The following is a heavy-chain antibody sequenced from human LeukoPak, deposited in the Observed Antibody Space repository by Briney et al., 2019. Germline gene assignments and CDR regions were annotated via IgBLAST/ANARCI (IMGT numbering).Heavy chain of an antibody. J-gene: IGHJ5*02. D-gene: IGHD4-11*01. CDR1: GYTFTGYY. CDR3: ARTKWDYSNYVWFDP. CDR2: INPNSGGT. V-gene: IGHV1-2*02. Sequence: ASVKVSCKASGYTFTGYYMHWVRQAPGQGLEWMGWINPNSGGTNYAQKFQGRVTMTRDTSISTAYMELSRLRSEDTAVYYCARTKWDYSNYVWFDPWGQGTLVTVSS.